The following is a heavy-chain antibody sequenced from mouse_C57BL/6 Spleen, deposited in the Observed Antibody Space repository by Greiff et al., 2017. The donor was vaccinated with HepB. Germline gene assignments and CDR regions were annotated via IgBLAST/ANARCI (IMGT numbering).Heavy chain of an antibody. CDR1: GYTFTDYY. CDR2: INPNNGGT. CDR3: ARWDRYYQFAY. J-gene: IGHJ3*01. Sequence: EVQLQQSGPELVKPGASVKISCKASGYTFTDYYMNWVKQRHGKSLEWIGDINPNNGGTSYKQKFKGKATLTVDKSSSTAYMELRSLTSEDSAVYYCARWDRYYQFAYWGQGTLVTVSA. D-gene: IGHD2-3*01. V-gene: IGHV1-26*01.